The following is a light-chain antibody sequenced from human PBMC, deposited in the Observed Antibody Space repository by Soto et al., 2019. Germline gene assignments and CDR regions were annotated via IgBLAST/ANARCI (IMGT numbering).Light chain of an antibody. J-gene: IGKJ1*01. CDR2: GAS. CDR3: QQYGGSTWA. Sequence: ELVLTQSPDTLPLSPGERATLSCRASQSVRSNYLAWYQQKPGQAPRLLMYGASSRATGIPDRFSGSGSGTDFTLTISRLEPEDFAVYYCQQYGGSTWAFGQGTQVEIK. V-gene: IGKV3-20*01. CDR1: QSVRSNY.